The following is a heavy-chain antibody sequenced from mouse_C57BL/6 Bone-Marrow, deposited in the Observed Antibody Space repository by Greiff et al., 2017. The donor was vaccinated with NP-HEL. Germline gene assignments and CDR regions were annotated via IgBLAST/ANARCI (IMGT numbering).Heavy chain of an antibody. V-gene: IGHV2-2*01. Sequence: QVQLKESGPGLVQPSQSLSITCTVSGFSLTSYGVHWVRQSPGKGLEWLGVIWSGGSTDYNAAFISRLSISKDNSKSHVFFKMNSLQADDTAIYYCARNYEAWFAYWGQGTLVTVSA. D-gene: IGHD1-1*01. J-gene: IGHJ3*01. CDR3: ARNYEAWFAY. CDR1: GFSLTSYG. CDR2: IWSGGST.